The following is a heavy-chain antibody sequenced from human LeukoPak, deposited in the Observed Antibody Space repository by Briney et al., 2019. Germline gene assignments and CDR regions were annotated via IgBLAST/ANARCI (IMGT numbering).Heavy chain of an antibody. CDR3: ARRGCYGGNCYPCDY. CDR2: IRYDGSNK. J-gene: IGHJ4*02. CDR1: GFTFSSYG. Sequence: GGSLRLSCAASGFTFSSYGMHWVRQAPGKGLEWVAFIRYDGSNKYYADSVKGRFTISRDNSKNTLYLQMSSLRAEDTAVYFCARRGCYGGNCYPCDYWGQGTLVTVSS. D-gene: IGHD2-21*02. V-gene: IGHV3-30*02.